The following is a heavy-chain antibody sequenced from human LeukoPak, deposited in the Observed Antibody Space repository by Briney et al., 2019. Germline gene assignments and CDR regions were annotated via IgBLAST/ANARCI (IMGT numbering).Heavy chain of an antibody. Sequence: SETLSLTCTVSGGSISSYYWSWIRQPPGKGLEWIGYIYYSGSTNYNPSLKSRVTISVDTSKNQFSLKLSSVTAADTAVYYCARVAYSSSSWRPRHFDYWGQGTLVTVSS. CDR2: IYYSGST. D-gene: IGHD6-6*01. CDR1: GGSISSYY. J-gene: IGHJ4*02. V-gene: IGHV4-59*01. CDR3: ARVAYSSSSWRPRHFDY.